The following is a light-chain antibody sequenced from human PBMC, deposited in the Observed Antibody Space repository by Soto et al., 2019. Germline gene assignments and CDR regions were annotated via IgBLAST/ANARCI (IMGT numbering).Light chain of an antibody. CDR1: SSNIGAGYD. CDR3: QSYDSSLSGV. CDR2: GNS. V-gene: IGLV1-40*01. Sequence: HSVLTQPPSVSGAPGQRVTTSCTGSSSNIGAGYDVHWYQQLPGTAPKLLIYGNSNRPSGVPDRFSGSKSGTSASLAITGLQAEDEADYYCQSYDSSLSGVFGGGTQLTVL. J-gene: IGLJ3*02.